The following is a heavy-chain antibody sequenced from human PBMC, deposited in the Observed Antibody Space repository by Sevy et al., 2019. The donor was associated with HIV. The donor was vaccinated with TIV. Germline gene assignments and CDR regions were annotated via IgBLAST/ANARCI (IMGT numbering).Heavy chain of an antibody. CDR1: GFTFSSYA. V-gene: IGHV3-23*01. CDR3: AKDGSDSSSWSQYERFDP. CDR2: ISGSGGST. D-gene: IGHD6-13*01. Sequence: GGSLRLSCAASGFTFSSYAMSWVRQAPGKGLEWVSAISGSGGSTYYADSVKGRFTISRDNSKNTLYLQMNSLRAEDTAVYYCAKDGSDSSSWSQYERFDPWGQGTLVTVSS. J-gene: IGHJ5*02.